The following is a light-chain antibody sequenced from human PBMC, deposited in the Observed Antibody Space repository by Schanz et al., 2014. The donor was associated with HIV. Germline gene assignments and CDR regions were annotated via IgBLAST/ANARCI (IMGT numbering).Light chain of an antibody. J-gene: IGKJ1*01. Sequence: EIVLTQSPATLSLSPGERATLSCRASRSVGNFFAWYQQKPGQAPKLLIFDASKRAPGIPARFSGSGSETDFTLAISSLEPEDFAVCYCQQRSNWLWTFGQGTKVEIK. CDR1: RSVGNF. CDR2: DAS. V-gene: IGKV3-11*01. CDR3: QQRSNWLWT.